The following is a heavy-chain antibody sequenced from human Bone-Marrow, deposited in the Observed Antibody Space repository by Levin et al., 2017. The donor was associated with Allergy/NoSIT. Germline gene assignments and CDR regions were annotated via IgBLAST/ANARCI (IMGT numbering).Heavy chain of an antibody. CDR2: IYSGGST. Sequence: GGSLRLSCAASDFSVSNNYMNWVRQAPGQGLEWVSVIYSGGSTFYADFAKGRFTISRDISTNTVYLQVRDLRVEDTAVYYCASLHTASHSWGQGTRVTVSS. J-gene: IGHJ4*02. CDR3: ASLHTASHS. V-gene: IGHV3-53*01. D-gene: IGHD6-25*01. CDR1: DFSVSNNY.